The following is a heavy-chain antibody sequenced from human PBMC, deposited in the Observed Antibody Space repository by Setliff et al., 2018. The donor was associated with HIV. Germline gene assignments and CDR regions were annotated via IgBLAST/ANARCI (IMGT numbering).Heavy chain of an antibody. Sequence: SETLSLTCTVSGGSITSSYWSWIRQPAGKGLEWIGRIYYNGWTDYNPSLKSRLTMSVDTSNNLFSLRLTSVTAADAAVYYCARSIYGSRSYPLDSWGQGTRVTVSS. V-gene: IGHV4-4*07. J-gene: IGHJ5*01. CDR2: IYYNGWT. CDR3: ARSIYGSRSYPLDS. CDR1: GGSITSSY. D-gene: IGHD3-10*01.